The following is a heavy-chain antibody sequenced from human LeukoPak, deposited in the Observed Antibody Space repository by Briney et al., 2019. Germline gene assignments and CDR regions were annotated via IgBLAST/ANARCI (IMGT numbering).Heavy chain of an antibody. CDR2: ISAYNGNT. CDR1: GYTFTSYD. V-gene: IGHV1-18*01. CDR3: ARDYDILTGYWI. D-gene: IGHD3-9*01. Sequence: ASVKVSCKASGYTFTSYDINWVRQAPGQGLEWMGWISAYNGNTNYAQKLQGRVTMTTDTSTSTAYMELRSLRSDDTAVYYCARDYDILTGYWIWGQGTLVTVSS. J-gene: IGHJ4*02.